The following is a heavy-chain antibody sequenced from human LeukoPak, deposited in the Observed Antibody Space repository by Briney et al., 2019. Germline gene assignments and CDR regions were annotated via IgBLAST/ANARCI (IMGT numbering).Heavy chain of an antibody. V-gene: IGHV4-38-2*02. CDR2: IYHSGST. D-gene: IGHD3-16*01. CDR3: ARVGGGRSSGIFDL. Sequence: SETLSLTCTVSDYTIISGSYWDWIRQPPGKGLEWIGSIYHSGSTYYNPSLKSQVTISADTSKNQFSLRLTSVTAADTAVYYCARVGGGRSSGIFDLWGQGTMVTVSS. CDR1: DYTIISGSY. J-gene: IGHJ3*01.